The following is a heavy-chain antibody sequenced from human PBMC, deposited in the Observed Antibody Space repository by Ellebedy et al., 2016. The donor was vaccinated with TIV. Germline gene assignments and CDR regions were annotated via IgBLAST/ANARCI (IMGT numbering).Heavy chain of an antibody. CDR2: IYESGTT. D-gene: IGHD3-9*01. J-gene: IGHJ5*02. CDR3: ARVNLTGYKVYNWFDP. CDR1: GVFINSYF. V-gene: IGHV4-59*01. Sequence: SETLSLTCSVSGVFINSYFWGWIRQFPGRGLEWLGYIYESGTTDYNPSLKSRVTMSIDASKNQFSLRLSSVTAADTAVYYCARVNLTGYKVYNWFDPWGRGTPVTVSS.